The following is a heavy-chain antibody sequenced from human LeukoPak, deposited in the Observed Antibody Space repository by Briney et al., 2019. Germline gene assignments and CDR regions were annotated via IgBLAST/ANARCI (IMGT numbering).Heavy chain of an antibody. Sequence: ASVKVSCKVSGYTLTELSMHWVRQAPGKGLEWMGGFDPEDGETIYAQKFQGRVTMTEDTSTDTAYMELSSLRSEDTAVYYCATDLLVPDYDTNWGQGTLVTVSS. CDR1: GYTLTELS. V-gene: IGHV1-24*01. J-gene: IGHJ4*02. D-gene: IGHD3-9*01. CDR3: ATDLLVPDYDTN. CDR2: FDPEDGET.